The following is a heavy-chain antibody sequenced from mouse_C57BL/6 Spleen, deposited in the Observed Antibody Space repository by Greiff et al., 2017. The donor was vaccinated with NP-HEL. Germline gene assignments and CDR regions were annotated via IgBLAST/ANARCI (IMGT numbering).Heavy chain of an antibody. Sequence: VQLQQSGPELVKPGASVKMSCKASGYTFTSYWITWVKQRPGQGLEWIGDIYPGSGSTNYNEKFKSKATLTVTTSSSTAYMQLSSLTSEDSAVYYCANYYGSPWFAYWGQGTLVTVSA. CDR2: IYPGSGST. J-gene: IGHJ3*01. CDR3: ANYYGSPWFAY. D-gene: IGHD1-1*01. V-gene: IGHV1-55*01. CDR1: GYTFTSYW.